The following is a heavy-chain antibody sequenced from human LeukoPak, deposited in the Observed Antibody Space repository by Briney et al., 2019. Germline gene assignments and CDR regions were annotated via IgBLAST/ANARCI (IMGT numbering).Heavy chain of an antibody. CDR3: ARGSVPLYYYGSGRAAFDI. CDR2: IYYSGST. V-gene: IGHV4-59*01. D-gene: IGHD3-10*01. Sequence: SETLSLTCTVSGGSISSYYWSWIRQPPGKGLEWIGYIYYSGSTNYNPSLKSRVTISVDTSKNQFSLKLGSVTAADTAVYYCARGSVPLYYYGSGRAAFDIWGQGTMVTVSS. CDR1: GGSISSYY. J-gene: IGHJ3*02.